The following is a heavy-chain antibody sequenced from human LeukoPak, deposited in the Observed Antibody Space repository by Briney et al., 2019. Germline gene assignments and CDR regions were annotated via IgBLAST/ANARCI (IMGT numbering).Heavy chain of an antibody. J-gene: IGHJ5*02. CDR3: STATDADGSKGWFDP. D-gene: IGHD3-10*01. Sequence: ASVKGSCKVSGDRLTELSIHWVRQAPGKGLEWMGGFDPEDGEIIYAQKFQGRVTMTEDTFTDTAYMEVSSLRSEDTAVYYCSTATDADGSKGWFDPWGQGTLVIVSS. CDR1: GDRLTELS. CDR2: FDPEDGEI. V-gene: IGHV1-24*01.